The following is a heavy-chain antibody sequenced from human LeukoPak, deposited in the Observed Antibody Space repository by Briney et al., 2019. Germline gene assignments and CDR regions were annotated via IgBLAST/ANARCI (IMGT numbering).Heavy chain of an antibody. J-gene: IGHJ4*02. Sequence: GGSLRLSCAASGFTFDDYAMHWVRQAPGKGLEWVSGISWNSGSIGYADSVKGRFTISRDNAKNSLYLQMNSLRAEDTALYYCGKGGTMVRGVIHYWGQGTLVTVSS. CDR3: GKGGTMVRGVIHY. V-gene: IGHV3-9*01. D-gene: IGHD3-10*01. CDR1: GFTFDDYA. CDR2: ISWNSGSI.